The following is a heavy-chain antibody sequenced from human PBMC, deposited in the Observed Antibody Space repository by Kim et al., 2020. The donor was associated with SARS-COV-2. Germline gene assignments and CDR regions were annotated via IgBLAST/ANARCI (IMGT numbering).Heavy chain of an antibody. CDR2: IYHSGST. V-gene: IGHV4-38-2*02. Sequence: SETLSLTCTVSGYSISSGYYWGWIRQPPGKGLEWIGSIYHSGSTYYNPSLKSRVTISVDTSQNQFSLKLSSLTAADTAVYYCARVRGTGYDYYGMDVWGQGTTFTVSS. CDR3: ARVRGTGYDYYGMDV. D-gene: IGHD3-10*01. CDR1: GYSISSGYY. J-gene: IGHJ6*02.